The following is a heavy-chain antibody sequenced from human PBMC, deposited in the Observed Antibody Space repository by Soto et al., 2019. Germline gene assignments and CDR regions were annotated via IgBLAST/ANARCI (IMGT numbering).Heavy chain of an antibody. J-gene: IGHJ4*02. D-gene: IGHD3-10*01. CDR3: TRAAWFPYLSFY. Sequence: GGSLRLSCAASGFTFSRFELHWVRQAPGKGLEWISYISSSGSTAYYASSVEGRFTIARDNANNSVYLQMDSLRAEDTALYYCTRAAWFPYLSFYWGQGALVTVSS. CDR1: GFTFSRFE. CDR2: ISSSGSTA. V-gene: IGHV3-48*03.